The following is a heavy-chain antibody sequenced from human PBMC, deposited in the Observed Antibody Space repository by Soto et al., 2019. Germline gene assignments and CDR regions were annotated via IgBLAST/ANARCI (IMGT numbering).Heavy chain of an antibody. Sequence: GASVKVSCKASGYTFTGYYMHWVRQARGQRLEWIGWIVVGSGNTNYAQKFQERVTITRDMSTSTAYMELSSLRSEDTAVYYCAADHVEAKGGPPYYYYYGMDVWGQGTTVTVSS. D-gene: IGHD5-12*01. J-gene: IGHJ6*02. CDR1: GYTFTGYY. CDR2: IVVGSGNT. CDR3: AADHVEAKGGPPYYYYYGMDV. V-gene: IGHV1-58*02.